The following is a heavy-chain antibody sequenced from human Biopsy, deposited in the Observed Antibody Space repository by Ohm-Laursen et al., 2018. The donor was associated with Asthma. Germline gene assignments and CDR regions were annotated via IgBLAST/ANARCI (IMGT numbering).Heavy chain of an antibody. CDR2: ISFDGSNE. CDR1: GLTFRNFG. D-gene: IGHD1-26*01. Sequence: SLRLSCSASGLTFRNFGMHWVRQAPGKGLEWVAVISFDGSNEDYADSVKGRFTISRDNSKNTLFLEMNSLRPEDTAVYYCAKELFPGWELRRGPDSWGQGTLVTVSS. CDR3: AKELFPGWELRRGPDS. V-gene: IGHV3-30*18. J-gene: IGHJ4*02.